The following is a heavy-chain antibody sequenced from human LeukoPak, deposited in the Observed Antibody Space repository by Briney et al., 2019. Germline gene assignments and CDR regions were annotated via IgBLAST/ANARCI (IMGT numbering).Heavy chain of an antibody. Sequence: PSETLSLTCTVSGGSISTYYWSWIRQPPGKGLEWIGSIYYSGSTYYNPSLKSRVTISVGTSKNQFSLKLSSVTAADTAVYYCARGVEMATIGFDYWGQGTLVTVSS. CDR3: ARGVEMATIGFDY. V-gene: IGHV4-39*07. CDR1: GGSISTYY. CDR2: IYYSGST. D-gene: IGHD5-24*01. J-gene: IGHJ4*02.